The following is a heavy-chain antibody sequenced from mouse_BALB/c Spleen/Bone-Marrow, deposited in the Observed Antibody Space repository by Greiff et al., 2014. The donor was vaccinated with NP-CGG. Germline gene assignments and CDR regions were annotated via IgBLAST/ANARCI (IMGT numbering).Heavy chain of an antibody. CDR2: IDPEKGYT. CDR1: GFNIKDYY. V-gene: IGHV14-1*02. J-gene: IGHJ2*01. CDR3: ARGAWARGYFDY. D-gene: IGHD4-1*01. Sequence: DVQLQESGAELVRPGALVKLSCKASGFNIKDYYLHWVKQGPEQGLEWIGWIDPEKGYTKYDPKFQGKASIIADTSSNTAYLQLSSLTSEDTAVYYCARGAWARGYFDYWGQGTTLTVSS.